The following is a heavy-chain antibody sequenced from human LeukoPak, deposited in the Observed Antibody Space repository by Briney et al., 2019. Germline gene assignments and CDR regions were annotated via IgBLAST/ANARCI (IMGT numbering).Heavy chain of an antibody. Sequence: PSETLSLTCTVSGASISSSSSYWGWIRQPPGKGLEWIGSIYYSGSTYYNPSLKSRVTISVDTSKNQFSLKLSSVTAADTAVYYCARHGLSVADVVVVAATVIDYWGQGTLVTVSS. V-gene: IGHV4-39*01. CDR3: ARHGLSVADVVVVAATVIDY. CDR2: IYYSGST. D-gene: IGHD2-15*01. J-gene: IGHJ4*02. CDR1: GASISSSSSY.